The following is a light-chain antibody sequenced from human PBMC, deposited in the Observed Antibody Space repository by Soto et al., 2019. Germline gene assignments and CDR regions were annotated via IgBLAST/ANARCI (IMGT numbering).Light chain of an antibody. J-gene: IGKJ3*01. CDR3: QQCGGAPPFS. Sequence: EIVLTQSPDTLSLSPGERATLSCTASESVTSSCLAWYQRKPGQAPRLLIHTTSTRATDGPDRFSGSGSGTDFTLTISRLEPEDFAVYYCQQCGGAPPFSFGPGTRLDI. CDR1: ESVTSSC. CDR2: TTS. V-gene: IGKV3-20*01.